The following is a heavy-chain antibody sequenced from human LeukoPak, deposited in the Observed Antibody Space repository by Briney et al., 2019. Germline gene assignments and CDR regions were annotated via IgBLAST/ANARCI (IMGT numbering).Heavy chain of an antibody. J-gene: IGHJ4*02. CDR1: GGSFSGYY. CDR3: AREAHHPYYFDY. D-gene: IGHD1-14*01. Sequence: NPSETLSLTCAVYGGSFSGYYWSWIRQPPGKGLQWIGEINHSGSTNYNPSLKSRVTISVDTSKNQFSLNLSSVTAADTAVYYCAREAHHPYYFDYWGQGTLVTVSS. V-gene: IGHV4-34*01. CDR2: INHSGST.